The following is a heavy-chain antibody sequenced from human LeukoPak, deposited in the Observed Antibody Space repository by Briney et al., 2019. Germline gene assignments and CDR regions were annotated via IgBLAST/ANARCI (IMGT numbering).Heavy chain of an antibody. CDR3: ARDGLLSGYYGSGTLYYFDY. CDR2: ICGSGGST. Sequence: GGSLRLSCAASGFTFSSYAMSWVRQAPGKGLEWVSAICGSGGSTYYADSVKGRFTISRDNAKNSLYLQMNSLRAEDSAVYYCARDGLLSGYYGSGTLYYFDYWGQGTLVTVSS. J-gene: IGHJ4*02. D-gene: IGHD3-10*01. CDR1: GFTFSSYA. V-gene: IGHV3-23*01.